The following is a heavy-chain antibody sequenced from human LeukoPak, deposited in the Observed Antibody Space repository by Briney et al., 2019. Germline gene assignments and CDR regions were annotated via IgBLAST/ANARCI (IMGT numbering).Heavy chain of an antibody. CDR1: GFSFSSYW. CDR3: ARDRSIAAPRGNFDY. Sequence: PGGSLRLSCAASGFSFSSYWMSWVRQAPGKGLEWVANIKQDGSEKYYVDSVKGRFTISRDNAKNSLYLQMNSLRAEDTAVYYCARDRSIAAPRGNFDYWGQGTLVTVSS. CDR2: IKQDGSEK. V-gene: IGHV3-7*01. D-gene: IGHD6-6*01. J-gene: IGHJ4*02.